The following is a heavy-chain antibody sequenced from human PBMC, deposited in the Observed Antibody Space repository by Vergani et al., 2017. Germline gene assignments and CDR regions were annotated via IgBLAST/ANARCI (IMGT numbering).Heavy chain of an antibody. J-gene: IGHJ4*02. Sequence: QLQLQESGPGLVKPSETLSLTCTVSGGSISSSSYYWGWIRQPPGKGLEWIGSIYYSGSTYYNPSLQSRVTISVDTSKNQFSLKLSSVAAADSAVYYCARRRLAVAGIDYWGQGTLVTVSS. CDR1: GGSISSSSYY. D-gene: IGHD6-19*01. CDR2: IYYSGST. V-gene: IGHV4-39*01. CDR3: ARRRLAVAGIDY.